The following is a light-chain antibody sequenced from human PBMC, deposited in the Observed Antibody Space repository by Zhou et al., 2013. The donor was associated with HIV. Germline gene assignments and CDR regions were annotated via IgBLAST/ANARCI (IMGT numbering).Light chain of an antibody. CDR1: QGISSS. Sequence: DIQMTQSPSSLSASVGDRVTITCRASQGISSSLAWYQQKPGKAPKFLLYAASRLKGGVPSRFSGSGSGTDYTLTISGLQTEDFATYFCQQYYSTPITFGQGTRLEIK. CDR3: QQYYSTPIT. J-gene: IGKJ5*01. CDR2: AAS. V-gene: IGKV1-NL1*01.